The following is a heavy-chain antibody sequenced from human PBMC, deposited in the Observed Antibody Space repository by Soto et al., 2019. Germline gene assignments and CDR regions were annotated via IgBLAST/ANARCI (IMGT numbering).Heavy chain of an antibody. V-gene: IGHV1-2*02. CDR2: INPATGAA. CDR1: GYPVTAYY. J-gene: IGHJ3*02. D-gene: IGHD3-3*01. CDR3: ERGGGVGVAGSAAFDM. Sequence: QLHLVQSGAVVKKPGASVTVSCSASGYPVTAYYMHWVRQAPGRGLEWMGGINPATGAAKYTQTFQGRVTMTRDTSTSTVFMELSGLKSEDTAVFYCERGGGVGVAGSAAFDMWGQGTLVTVSS.